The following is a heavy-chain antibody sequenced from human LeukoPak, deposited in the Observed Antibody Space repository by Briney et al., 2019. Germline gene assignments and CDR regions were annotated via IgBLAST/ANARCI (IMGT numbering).Heavy chain of an antibody. D-gene: IGHD3-3*01. J-gene: IGHJ4*02. CDR3: ARTYDFWSGSAYYFDY. CDR2: INPNSGGT. CDR1: GYTFTGYY. V-gene: IGHV1-2*02. Sequence: ASVKVSCKASGYTFTGYYMHWVRQAPGQRLEWMGWINPNSGGTNYAQKFQGRVTMTRDTSISTAYMELSRLRSDDTAVYYCARTYDFWSGSAYYFDYWGQGTLVTVSS.